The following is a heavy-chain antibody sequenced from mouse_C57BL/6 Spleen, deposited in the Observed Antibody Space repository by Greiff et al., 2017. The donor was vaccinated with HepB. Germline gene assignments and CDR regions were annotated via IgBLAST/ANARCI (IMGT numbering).Heavy chain of an antibody. V-gene: IGHV5-17*01. Sequence: EVNVVESGGGLVKPGGSLKLSCAASGFTFSDYGMHWVRQAPEKGLEWVAYISSGSSTIYYADTVKGRFTISRDNAKNTLFLQMTSLRSEDTAMYYCARPHGSIHYYAMDYWGQGTSVTVSS. CDR1: GFTFSDYG. D-gene: IGHD1-1*01. CDR3: ARPHGSIHYYAMDY. J-gene: IGHJ4*01. CDR2: ISSGSSTI.